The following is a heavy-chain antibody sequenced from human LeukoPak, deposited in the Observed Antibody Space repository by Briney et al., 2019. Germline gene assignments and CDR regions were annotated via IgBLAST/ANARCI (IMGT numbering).Heavy chain of an antibody. D-gene: IGHD6-13*01. CDR2: TYYRSKWYN. CDR3: ARSYRIAAAGYFDY. V-gene: IGHV6-1*01. CDR1: GDSVSTNSAP. J-gene: IGHJ4*02. Sequence: SQTLSLTCAISGDSVSTNSAPWNWIRQSPSRGLEWLVRTYYRSKWYNDYAVSVKSRITINPDTSKNQFSLQLNSVTPEDTAVYYCARSYRIAAAGYFDYWGQGTLVTVSS.